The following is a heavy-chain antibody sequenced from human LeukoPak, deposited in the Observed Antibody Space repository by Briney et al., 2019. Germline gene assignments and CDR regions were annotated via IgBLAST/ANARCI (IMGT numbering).Heavy chain of an antibody. D-gene: IGHD2-15*01. CDR1: GVSISNHY. CDR2: IYYTGNT. J-gene: IGHJ4*02. CDR3: VRHSRVVAFDY. Sequence: PSETLSLTCTVSGVSISNHYSSWIRQPPGKGLEWVGYIYYTGNTNYNPSLKSRVTISEDTSKNQVSLRLSSVTAADTAVYYCVRHSRVVAFDYWGQGNLVTVSS. V-gene: IGHV4-59*08.